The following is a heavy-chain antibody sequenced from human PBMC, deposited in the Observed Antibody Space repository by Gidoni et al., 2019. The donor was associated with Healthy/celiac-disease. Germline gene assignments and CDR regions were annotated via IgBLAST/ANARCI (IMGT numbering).Heavy chain of an antibody. D-gene: IGHD6-13*01. J-gene: IGHJ5*02. CDR2: ISSSSSTI. CDR3: ARSYSSSWYRDLDP. Sequence: EVQLVESGGGLVQPGGSLRLSCAASGFTFSSYSMNWVRQAPGKGLEWVSYISSSSSTIYYADSVKGRFTISRDNAKNSLYLQMNSLRDEDTAVYYCARSYSSSWYRDLDPWGQGTLVTVSS. CDR1: GFTFSSYS. V-gene: IGHV3-48*02.